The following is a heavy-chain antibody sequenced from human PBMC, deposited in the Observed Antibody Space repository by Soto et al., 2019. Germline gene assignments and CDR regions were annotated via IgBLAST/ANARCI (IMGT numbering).Heavy chain of an antibody. J-gene: IGHJ4*01. CDR1: GFTFNTYS. V-gene: IGHV3-33*01. CDR2: IWYDGTQK. D-gene: IGHD4-17*01. Sequence: GGSLRLSCEASGFTFNTYSMHWVRQPPGKGLEWLAAIWYDGTQKYYADSVKGRFIISRDNSEKTLYLEMNSLRAEDTAVYYCARAGGTTVTAPWHFNSWSQGTLVSVSS. CDR3: ARAGGTTVTAPWHFNS.